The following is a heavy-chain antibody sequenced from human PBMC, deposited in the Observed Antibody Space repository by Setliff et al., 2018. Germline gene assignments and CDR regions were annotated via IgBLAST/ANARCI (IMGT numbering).Heavy chain of an antibody. CDR2: IYSSGST. V-gene: IGHV4-4*08. CDR1: GISFNDN. Sequence: PSETLSLTCTVSGISFNDNWSWVRQSPGQGLEWIGYIYSSGSTNYNPSLESRVTILIDKSKNQFSLNLTSVTAADTAVYYCARARSLDFDYWGQGMLVTVSS. J-gene: IGHJ4*02. CDR3: ARARSLDFDY.